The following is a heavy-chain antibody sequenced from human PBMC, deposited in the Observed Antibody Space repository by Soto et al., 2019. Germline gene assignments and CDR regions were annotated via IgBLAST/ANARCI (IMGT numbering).Heavy chain of an antibody. V-gene: IGHV3-7*01. CDR1: GFMFSAYW. J-gene: IGHJ4*02. CDR3: VREDWPRVAS. Sequence: EVQLVESGGGLVQPGGSLRLSCAASGFMFSAYWMSWVRQDPGKGLEWVATISGGATDKFYVDSVKGRFTISRDDTRNSLYLQMHRLSEEETAVYYCVREDWPRVASWGQGTLVTVSS. CDR2: ISGGATDK. D-gene: IGHD2-21*01.